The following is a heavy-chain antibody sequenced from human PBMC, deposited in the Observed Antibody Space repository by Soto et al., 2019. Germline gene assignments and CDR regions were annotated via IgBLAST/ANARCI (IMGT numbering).Heavy chain of an antibody. V-gene: IGHV3-30-3*01. CDR1: GFTFSSYA. D-gene: IGHD2-2*02. Sequence: GGSLRLSCAASGFTFSSYAMHWVRQAPGKGLEWVAVISYDGSNKYYADSVKGRFTISRDNSKNTLYLQMNSLRAEDTVFFSCARYTPTSHYYYYGMDVWGQGTTVTVS. J-gene: IGHJ6*02. CDR2: ISYDGSNK. CDR3: ARYTPTSHYYYYGMDV.